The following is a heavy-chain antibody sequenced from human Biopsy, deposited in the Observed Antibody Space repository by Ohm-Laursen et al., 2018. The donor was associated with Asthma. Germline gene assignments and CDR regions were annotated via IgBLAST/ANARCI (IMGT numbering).Heavy chain of an antibody. CDR3: ARAGQCSSTSCYNPGWFDP. CDR1: GGSFSGYY. J-gene: IGHJ5*02. Sequence: GTLSLTWPVYGGSFSGYYWSWIRQPPGKGLEWIGEINHSGSTNYNPSLKSRVTISVDTSKNQFSLKLSSVTAADTAVYYCARAGQCSSTSCYNPGWFDPWGQGTLVTVSS. V-gene: IGHV4-34*01. D-gene: IGHD2-2*01. CDR2: INHSGST.